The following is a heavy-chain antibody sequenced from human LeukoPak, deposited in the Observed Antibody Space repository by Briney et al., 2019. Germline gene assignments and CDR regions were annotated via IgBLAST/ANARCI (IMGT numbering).Heavy chain of an antibody. Sequence: GGSLRLSCAASGFTLSDYAMSWVRQTPGKGLEWVAATTASGGTTHYADSVKGQFTISRDNSKSTVYLQMNNLGVDDTAVYYCAKDRYSSSWYYFDYWGQGTLVTVSS. J-gene: IGHJ4*02. CDR2: TTASGGTT. D-gene: IGHD6-13*01. CDR1: GFTLSDYA. CDR3: AKDRYSSSWYYFDY. V-gene: IGHV3-23*01.